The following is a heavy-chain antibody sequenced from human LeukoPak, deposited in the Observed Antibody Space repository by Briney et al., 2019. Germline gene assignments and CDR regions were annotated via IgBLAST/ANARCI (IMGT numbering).Heavy chain of an antibody. CDR1: GFTFNSNA. CDR2: ISVSGTNT. Sequence: QPGGSLSLSCAASGFTFNSNAMSWVRQAPGKGLEWGSSISVSGTNTYYADSVKGRFTISRDNSKNTLYLQMNSLRAEDTAVYYCAKGYCSGTNCQTRLGLDYWGQGTLVTVSS. V-gene: IGHV3-23*01. CDR3: AKGYCSGTNCQTRLGLDY. J-gene: IGHJ4*02. D-gene: IGHD2-15*01.